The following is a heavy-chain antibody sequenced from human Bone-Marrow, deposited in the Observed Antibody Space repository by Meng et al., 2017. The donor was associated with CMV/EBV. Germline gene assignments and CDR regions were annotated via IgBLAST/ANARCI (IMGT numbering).Heavy chain of an antibody. CDR2: IIPIFGTA. Sequence: SVKVSCKASGGTFSSYAISWVRQAPGQGLEWMGGIIPIFGTANYAQKFQGRVTITTDESTSTAYMELSSLRSEDTAVYYCARVFSSTNQTPEYYYYGRDVWGQGTTVTVSS. V-gene: IGHV1-69*05. J-gene: IGHJ6*02. D-gene: IGHD2-2*01. CDR3: ARVFSSTNQTPEYYYYGRDV. CDR1: GGTFSSYA.